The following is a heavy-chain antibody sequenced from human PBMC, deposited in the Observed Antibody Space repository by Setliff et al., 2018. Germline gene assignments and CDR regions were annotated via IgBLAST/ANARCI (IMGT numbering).Heavy chain of an antibody. CDR3: ARGSGTYASSSRVFHY. CDR1: GYTFTTYT. CDR2: INTNTGNP. V-gene: IGHV7-4-1*02. Sequence: ASVKVSCKASGYTFTTYTMNWVRQAPGQGLEWMGWINTNTGNPTYAQGFTGRFVFSLNTSVSTAYLQINSLEAEDTAVYYCARGSGTYASSSRVFHYWGQGTLVTVSS. D-gene: IGHD6-6*01. J-gene: IGHJ4*02.